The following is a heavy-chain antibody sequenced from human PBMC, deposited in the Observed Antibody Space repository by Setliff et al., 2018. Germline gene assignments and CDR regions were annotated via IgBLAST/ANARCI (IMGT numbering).Heavy chain of an antibody. Sequence: GASVKVSCKASGGTFSSYAISWVRQAPGQGLEWMGGIIPILGIANYAQKFQGRVTITADKSTSTAYMELSSLRSEDTAVYYCATPAIAAAGTLFFDYWGQGTLVTVSS. CDR1: GGTFSSYA. J-gene: IGHJ4*02. V-gene: IGHV1-69*10. CDR2: IIPILGIA. CDR3: ATPAIAAAGTLFFDY. D-gene: IGHD6-13*01.